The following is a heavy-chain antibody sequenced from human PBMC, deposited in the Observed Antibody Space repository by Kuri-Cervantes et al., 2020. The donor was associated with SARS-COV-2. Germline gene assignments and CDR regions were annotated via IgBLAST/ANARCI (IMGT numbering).Heavy chain of an antibody. CDR2: ISPIAGDT. D-gene: IGHD1-26*01. CDR3: ARSSSGSYSDFEY. J-gene: IGHJ4*02. CDR1: GYTFTSFY. Sequence: ASVKVSCKTSGYTFTSFYLHWVRQAPGQGLEWMAIISPIAGDTTYAQRFQDRVSMTMDKSTSTVYLELSSLLSDDTAMYYCARSSSGSYSDFEYWGQGTLVTVSS. V-gene: IGHV1-46*01.